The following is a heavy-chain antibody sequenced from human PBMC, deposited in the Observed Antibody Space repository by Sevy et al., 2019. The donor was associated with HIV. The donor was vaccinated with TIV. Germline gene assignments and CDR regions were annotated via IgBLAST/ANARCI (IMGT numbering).Heavy chain of an antibody. Sequence: GGSLRLSCAASGFTFSTYAMSWVRQAPGKGLEWVSAISGSGGSTYYADSVKGRFTISRDNSKKTLYLQMNSLRAKDTAVYYCAKGDTNYYGMDVWGQGTTVTVSS. CDR2: ISGSGGST. V-gene: IGHV3-23*01. J-gene: IGHJ6*02. CDR1: GFTFSTYA. CDR3: AKGDTNYYGMDV.